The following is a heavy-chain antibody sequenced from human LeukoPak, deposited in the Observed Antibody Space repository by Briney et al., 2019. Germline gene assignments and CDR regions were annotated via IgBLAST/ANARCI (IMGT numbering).Heavy chain of an antibody. D-gene: IGHD6-19*01. CDR2: INPNSGGT. J-gene: IGHJ5*02. V-gene: IGHV1-2*02. CDR1: GYTFTGYY. Sequence: GASVKVSCKASGYTFTGYYMHSVRQAPGQGLECMGWINPNSGGTNYAQKFQGRVTMTRDTSISTAYMELSRLRSDDTAVYYCARDALAVAGTRGWFDPWGQGTLVTVSS. CDR3: ARDALAVAGTRGWFDP.